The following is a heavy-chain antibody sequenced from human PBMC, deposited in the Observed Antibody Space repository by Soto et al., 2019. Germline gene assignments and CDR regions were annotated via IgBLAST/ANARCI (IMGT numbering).Heavy chain of an antibody. D-gene: IGHD3-22*01. CDR2: ISGSGSTT. J-gene: IGHJ4*02. Sequence: GGSLRLSCAASGFTFNNYAMNWVRQAPGKGLEWVSGISGSGSTTYYADSVKGRLAISRDNSKNTLFLQMNSLRAEDTAIYFCARVGPNYYDSSVMYSWGQGTLVTVSS. CDR1: GFTFNNYA. V-gene: IGHV3-23*01. CDR3: ARVGPNYYDSSVMYS.